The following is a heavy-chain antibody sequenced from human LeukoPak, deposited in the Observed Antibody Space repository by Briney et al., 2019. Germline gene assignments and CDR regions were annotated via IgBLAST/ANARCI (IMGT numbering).Heavy chain of an antibody. V-gene: IGHV4-59*01. D-gene: IGHD1-26*01. Sequence: SETLSLTCTVSGGSISNYYWSWIRQPPGKGLEWIGYIYYSGSTNYNPSLKSRVTISVDTPKNQFSLRLSSVTVADTAVYYCARVGGTNYYYYGMDVWGQGTTVTVSS. CDR1: GGSISNYY. CDR3: ARVGGTNYYYYGMDV. CDR2: IYYSGST. J-gene: IGHJ6*02.